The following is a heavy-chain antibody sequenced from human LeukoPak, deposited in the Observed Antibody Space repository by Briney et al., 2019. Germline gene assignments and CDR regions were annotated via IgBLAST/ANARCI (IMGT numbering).Heavy chain of an antibody. J-gene: IGHJ4*02. CDR1: GGSISSGGYY. Sequence: PSETLSLTCTVSGGSISSGGYYWSWIRQHPGKGLEWIGYIYYSGSTYYNPSLKSRVTISVDTSKNQFSLKLSSVTAADTAVYYCARILRHYGEDEKVVDYWGQGTLVTVSS. CDR3: ARILRHYGEDEKVVDY. CDR2: IYYSGST. V-gene: IGHV4-31*03. D-gene: IGHD4-17*01.